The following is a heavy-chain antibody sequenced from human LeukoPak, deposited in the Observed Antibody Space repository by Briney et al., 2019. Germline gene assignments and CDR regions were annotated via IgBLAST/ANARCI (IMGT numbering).Heavy chain of an antibody. Sequence: PGGSLRLSCAASGFTFSSYEMNWVRQAPGKGLEWVSYISSSGSTIYYADSVRGRFTISRDNAKNSLYLQMNSLRAEDTAVYYCARGLCSGGSCSDYWGQGTLVTVSS. V-gene: IGHV3-48*03. D-gene: IGHD2-15*01. J-gene: IGHJ4*02. CDR2: ISSSGSTI. CDR1: GFTFSSYE. CDR3: ARGLCSGGSCSDY.